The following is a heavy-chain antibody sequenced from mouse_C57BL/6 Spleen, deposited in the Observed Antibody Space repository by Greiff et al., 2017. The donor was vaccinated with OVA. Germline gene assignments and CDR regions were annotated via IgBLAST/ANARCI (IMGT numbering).Heavy chain of an antibody. CDR2: IDPANGNT. V-gene: IGHV14-3*01. J-gene: IGHJ3*01. CDR1: GFNIKNTY. Sequence: VQLKESVAELVRPGASVKLSCTASGFNIKNTYMHWVKQRPEQGLEWIGRIDPANGNTKYAPKFQGKATITADTSSNTAYLQLSSLTSEDTAIYYCAKDSYYDYDFAYWGQGTLVTVSA. CDR3: AKDSYYDYDFAY. D-gene: IGHD2-4*01.